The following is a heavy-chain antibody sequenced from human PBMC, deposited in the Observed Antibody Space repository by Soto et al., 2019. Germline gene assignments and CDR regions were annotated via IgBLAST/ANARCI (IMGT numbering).Heavy chain of an antibody. J-gene: IGHJ6*03. Sequence: GGSLRLSCAASGFTVSSNYMSWVRQAPGKGLEWVSVIYSGGSTYYADSVKGRFTISRHNSKNTLYLEMNSLRAEDTAVYYCAREGFWSASYYYMDVWGKGTTVTVSS. CDR2: IYSGGST. CDR3: AREGFWSASYYYMDV. CDR1: GFTVSSNY. V-gene: IGHV3-53*04. D-gene: IGHD3-3*01.